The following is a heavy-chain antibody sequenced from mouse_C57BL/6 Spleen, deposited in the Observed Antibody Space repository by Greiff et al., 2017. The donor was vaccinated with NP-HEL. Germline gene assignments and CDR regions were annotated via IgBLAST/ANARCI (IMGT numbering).Heavy chain of an antibody. CDR2: INPSTGGT. V-gene: IGHV1-42*01. CDR3: ARRDYYGSNAMDY. CDR1: GYSFTGYY. J-gene: IGHJ4*01. D-gene: IGHD1-1*01. Sequence: VQLQQSGPELVKPGASVKISCKASGYSFTGYYMNWVKQSPEKSLEWIGEINPSTGGTTYNQKFKAKATLTVYKSSSTAYMQLKSLTSEDSAVYYCARRDYYGSNAMDYWGQGTSVTVSS.